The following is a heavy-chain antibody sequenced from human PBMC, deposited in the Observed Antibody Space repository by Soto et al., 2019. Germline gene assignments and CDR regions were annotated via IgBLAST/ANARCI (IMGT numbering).Heavy chain of an antibody. CDR2: IRQDGSDK. CDR1: GFTFGSYW. V-gene: IGHV3-7*05. CDR3: ASPQQWLGQRGDFDY. D-gene: IGHD6-19*01. Sequence: EVQLVESGGGLVQPGGSLRLSCAASGFTFGSYWMSWVRQAPGKGLEWVANIRQDGSDKYYVDSVKGRFTISRDNSKNSLYLQMNSLRAEDTAIYYCASPQQWLGQRGDFDYWGQGTLVTVSS. J-gene: IGHJ4*02.